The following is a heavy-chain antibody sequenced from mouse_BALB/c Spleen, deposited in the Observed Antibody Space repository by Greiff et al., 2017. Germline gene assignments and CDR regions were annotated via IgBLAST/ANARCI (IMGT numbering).Heavy chain of an antibody. J-gene: IGHJ1*01. CDR3: ARSDYDWYFDV. CDR1: GFNIKDTY. V-gene: IGHV14-3*02. CDR2: IDPANGNT. D-gene: IGHD2-4*01. Sequence: VQLQQSGAELVKPGASVKLSCTASGFNIKDTYMHWVKQRPEQGLEWIGRIDPANGNTKYDPKFQGKATITADTSSNTAYLQLSSLTSEDTAVYYCARSDYDWYFDVWGAGTTVTVSS.